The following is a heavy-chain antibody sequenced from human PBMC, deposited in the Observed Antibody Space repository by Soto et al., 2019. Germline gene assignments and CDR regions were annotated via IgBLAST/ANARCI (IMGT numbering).Heavy chain of an antibody. D-gene: IGHD1-1*01. CDR3: ARRASTGRHCDY. CDR1: GFSFSDYY. V-gene: IGHV3-11*01. J-gene: IGHJ4*02. Sequence: QVQLVESGGGLVKPGGSLRLSCAASGFSFSDYYMTWIRQAPGKGLEWVSHISSSGSSTYYADSVKGRFTISRDKAEKLLYLQMKSLGAEDKAMYYFARRASTGRHCDYWGQGTRVTGSS. CDR2: ISSSGSST.